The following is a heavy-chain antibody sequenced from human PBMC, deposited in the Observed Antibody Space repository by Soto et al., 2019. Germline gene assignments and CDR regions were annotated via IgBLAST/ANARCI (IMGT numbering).Heavy chain of an antibody. D-gene: IGHD3-9*01. J-gene: IGHJ6*01. CDR3: ARETPPQNFDWSRDSYYGMDV. CDR2: INAGNGNT. V-gene: IGHV1-3*01. Sequence: QVQLVQSGADGKKPGASLKVSCKASGYTVTSYAMHWVRQAPGQRLEWMGWINAGNGNTKYSQKFQGRVTITRNTSASTAYKELLSMRYEDKAEYYCARETPPQNFDWSRDSYYGMDVWGQGTKVTVAT. CDR1: GYTVTSYA.